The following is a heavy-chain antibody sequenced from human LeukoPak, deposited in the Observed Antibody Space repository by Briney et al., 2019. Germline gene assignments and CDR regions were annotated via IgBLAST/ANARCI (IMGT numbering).Heavy chain of an antibody. CDR3: AKDLIAGSPDYFDH. CDR1: GFAFTTYA. V-gene: IGHV3-30*14. D-gene: IGHD1-14*01. J-gene: IGHJ4*02. CDR2: TDGNNK. Sequence: PGGSLRLSCVASGFAFTTYAVHWVRQAPGKGLEWVAVTDGNNKFYADSVMGRFTISSDKSTNTLYLQMNSLRPEDTAVYYCAKDLIAGSPDYFDHWGQGTQVTVSS.